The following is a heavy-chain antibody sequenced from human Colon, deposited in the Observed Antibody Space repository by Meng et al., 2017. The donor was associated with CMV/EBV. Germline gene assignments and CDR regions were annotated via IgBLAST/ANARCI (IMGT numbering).Heavy chain of an antibody. CDR3: ARRGSYSSNAFDL. D-gene: IGHD4-23*01. CDR2: ISSSGSTT. CDR1: GFSFSSYE. V-gene: IGHV3-48*03. J-gene: IGHJ3*01. Sequence: GGSLRLSCAASGFSFSSYEMNWVRQAPGKGLEWVSHISSSGSTTYYADSVKGRFTVSRDNAKNSLFLQINSLGAEDTAIYYCARRGSYSSNAFDLWGQGTVVTVSS.